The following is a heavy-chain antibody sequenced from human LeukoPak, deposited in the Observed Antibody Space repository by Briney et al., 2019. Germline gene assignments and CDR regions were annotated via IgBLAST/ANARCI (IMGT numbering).Heavy chain of an antibody. Sequence: SSQTLSLTCAISGDSVSINNAAWNWIRQSPSRGLEWLGRTYYRSQWYNEYTVSVKSRITINPDTSKNQFSLQLNSVTPEDTAVYYCARGSGGGWGFDYWGQGTLVTVSS. CDR3: ARGSGGGWGFDY. CDR1: GDSVSINNAA. V-gene: IGHV6-1*01. J-gene: IGHJ4*02. CDR2: TYYRSQWYN. D-gene: IGHD2-15*01.